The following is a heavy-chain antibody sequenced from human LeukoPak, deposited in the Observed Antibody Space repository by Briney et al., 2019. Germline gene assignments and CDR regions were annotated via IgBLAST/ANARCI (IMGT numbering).Heavy chain of an antibody. D-gene: IGHD3-10*01. CDR1: GSTFSRYW. V-gene: IGHV3-7*01. CDR3: ASAAGWELGY. CDR2: IKQDGSEK. J-gene: IGHJ4*02. Sequence: GGSLRLSCAASGSTFSRYWKSWVRQTPEKGLEWVANIKQDGSEKNYVDSVKSRFTISRDNAKNSLYLQMNSLRTEDTAVYYCASAAGWELGYWGQGTLVTVSS.